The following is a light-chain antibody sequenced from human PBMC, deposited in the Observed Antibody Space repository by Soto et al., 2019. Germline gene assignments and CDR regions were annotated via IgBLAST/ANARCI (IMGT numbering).Light chain of an antibody. Sequence: IQRTQSPSSLSASVGDTVRIACRASQSISTFLHWYQQKPGKAPKLLVYAATSLKNGVPSRFSGRGSGTDFTLTIFSLQPEDFGIYYCQQTYIAPNTFGQVTKVDIK. J-gene: IGKJ2*01. V-gene: IGKV1-39*01. CDR3: QQTYIAPNT. CDR2: AAT. CDR1: QSISTF.